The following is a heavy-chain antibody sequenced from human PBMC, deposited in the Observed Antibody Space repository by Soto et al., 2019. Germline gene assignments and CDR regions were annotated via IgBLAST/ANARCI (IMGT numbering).Heavy chain of an antibody. D-gene: IGHD3-9*01. CDR3: AKEYDILTGYTIDYYYYMDV. J-gene: IGHJ6*03. V-gene: IGHV3-23*01. CDR2: ISGSGGST. Sequence: EVQLLESGGGLVQPGGSLRLSCVASGFTFSSYAMSWVRQAPGKGLEWVSAISGSGGSTYYADSVKGRFTISRDNSKNTLYLQMNSLRAEDTAVYYCAKEYDILTGYTIDYYYYMDVWGKGTTVTVSS. CDR1: GFTFSSYA.